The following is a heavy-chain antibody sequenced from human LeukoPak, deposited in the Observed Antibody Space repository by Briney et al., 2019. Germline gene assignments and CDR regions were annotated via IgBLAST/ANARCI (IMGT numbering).Heavy chain of an antibody. V-gene: IGHV4-38-2*01. J-gene: IGHJ4*02. D-gene: IGHD1-26*01. CDR1: GYSISTGYY. Sequence: SETLSLTCAVSGYSISTGYYWAWIRQPPGKGLEWITTIYYGGSTYYSPSLKSRVTISVDTSRNQFSLNLRSVTAADTAVYYCAIQSGATDYWGQGTLVTVSS. CDR3: AIQSGATDY. CDR2: IYYGGST.